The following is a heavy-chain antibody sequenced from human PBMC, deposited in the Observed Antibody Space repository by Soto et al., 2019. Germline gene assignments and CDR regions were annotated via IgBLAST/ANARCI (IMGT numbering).Heavy chain of an antibody. D-gene: IGHD6-6*01. CDR1: GGTFSSYA. V-gene: IGHV1-69*13. CDR2: IIPIFGTA. Sequence: AASVKVSCKASGGTFSSYAISWVRQAPGQGLEWMGGIIPIFGTANYAQKFQGRVTITADESTSTAYMELSSLRSEDTAVYYCARVRGSSRGGYYYYYGMDVWGQGTTVTV. J-gene: IGHJ6*02. CDR3: ARVRGSSRGGYYYYYGMDV.